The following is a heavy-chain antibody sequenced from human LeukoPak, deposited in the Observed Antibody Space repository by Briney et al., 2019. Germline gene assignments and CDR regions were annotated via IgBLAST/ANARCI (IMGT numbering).Heavy chain of an antibody. CDR3: ARGLRVVPAAHHLDY. Sequence: GGSLRLSCAASGFTFSSYDMHWVRQAPGKGLEWVAFISYDGINKYYADSVKGRFTISRDNSKNTLYLQMNSLRAEDTAVYYCARGLRVVPAAHHLDYWGQGTLVTVSS. D-gene: IGHD2-2*01. V-gene: IGHV3-30*01. CDR2: ISYDGINK. J-gene: IGHJ4*02. CDR1: GFTFSSYD.